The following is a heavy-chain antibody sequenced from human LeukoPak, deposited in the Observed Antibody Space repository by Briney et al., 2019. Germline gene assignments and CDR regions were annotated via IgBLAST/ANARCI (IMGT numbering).Heavy chain of an antibody. D-gene: IGHD3-10*01. CDR3: AKRGVVIRVILVGFHKEANYFDS. CDR1: GIILSNYG. Sequence: GGSLRLSCAVSGIILSNYGMSWVRQAPGKGLEWVAGISDSGGRTNYADSVKGRFTISRDNPKNTLYLQMNSRRVEDTAVYFCAKRGVVIRVILVGFHKEANYFDSWGQGALVTVSS. V-gene: IGHV3-23*01. J-gene: IGHJ4*02. CDR2: ISDSGGRT.